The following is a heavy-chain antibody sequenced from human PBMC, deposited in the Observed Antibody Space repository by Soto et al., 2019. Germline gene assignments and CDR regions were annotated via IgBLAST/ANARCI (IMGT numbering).Heavy chain of an antibody. Sequence: EVQLLESGGGLVRPGGSLRLSCVGSGIEFSNYAMSWVRQAPGKGLEWVSIVSASGRSRYHADSVKGRFTISRDKSKNTLYLHMTNLRAEDTAVYYCAKDGNWLDVYYDVWGQGTPVTVSS. CDR2: VSASGRSR. CDR3: AKDGNWLDVYYDV. CDR1: GIEFSNYA. D-gene: IGHD3-16*01. J-gene: IGHJ4*02. V-gene: IGHV3-23*01.